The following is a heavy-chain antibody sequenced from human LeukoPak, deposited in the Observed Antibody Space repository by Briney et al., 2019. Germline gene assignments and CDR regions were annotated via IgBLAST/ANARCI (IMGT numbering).Heavy chain of an antibody. CDR1: GFTFSSYS. CDR3: ARDSPFTATTGPGY. Sequence: PGGSLRLSCAASGFTFSSYSMNWVRQAPGKGLECVPHISTSGTINYADSVMGRFTISRDNAKNSLYLQMNSLRDEDTAVYFCARDSPFTATTGPGYWGQGTLVTVSS. J-gene: IGHJ4*02. D-gene: IGHD4-17*01. V-gene: IGHV3-48*02. CDR2: ISTSGTI.